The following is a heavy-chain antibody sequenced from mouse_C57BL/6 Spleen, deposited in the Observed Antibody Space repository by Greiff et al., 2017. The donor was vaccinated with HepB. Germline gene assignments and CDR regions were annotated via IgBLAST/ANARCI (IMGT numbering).Heavy chain of an antibody. J-gene: IGHJ1*03. V-gene: IGHV1-69*01. CDR1: GYTFTSYW. CDR3: ARASPITTVVATGYFDV. CDR2: IDPSDSYT. Sequence: QVQLKESGAELVMPGASVKLSCKASGYTFTSYWMHWVKQRPGQGLEWIGEIDPSDSYTNYNQKFKGKSTLTVDKSSSTAYMQLSSLTSEDSAVYYCARASPITTVVATGYFDVWGTGTTVTVSS. D-gene: IGHD1-1*01.